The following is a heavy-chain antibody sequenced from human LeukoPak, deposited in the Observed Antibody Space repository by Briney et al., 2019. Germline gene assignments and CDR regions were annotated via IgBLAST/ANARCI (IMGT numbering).Heavy chain of an antibody. D-gene: IGHD5-12*01. CDR1: GFTFSNYG. V-gene: IGHV3-33*08. J-gene: IGHJ4*02. Sequence: GGSLRLSCAASGFTFSNYGIHWVRQAPGKGLEWVAVIWYDGSNKYYADSVKGRFTISRDNSKNTLYLQMNSLRAEDTAVYYCARGRGDSGYDSFDYWGQGTLVTVSS. CDR3: ARGRGDSGYDSFDY. CDR2: IWYDGSNK.